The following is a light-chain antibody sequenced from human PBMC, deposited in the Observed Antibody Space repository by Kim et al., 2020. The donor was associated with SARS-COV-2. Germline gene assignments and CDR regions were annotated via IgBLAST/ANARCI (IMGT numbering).Light chain of an antibody. CDR2: GAS. Sequence: SPGERATRSCRASQSVSSNLAWYQQKPGQAPRLLIYGASTRATCIPARFSGSGSGTEFTLTISSLQSEDFAVYSCQQYNNLPPWTFDQGTKVDFK. J-gene: IGKJ1*01. V-gene: IGKV3-15*01. CDR1: QSVSSN. CDR3: QQYNNLPPWT.